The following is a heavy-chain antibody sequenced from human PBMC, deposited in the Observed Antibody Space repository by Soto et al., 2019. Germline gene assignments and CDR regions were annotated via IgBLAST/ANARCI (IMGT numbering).Heavy chain of an antibody. V-gene: IGHV1-24*01. CDR1: GDTLTELS. Sequence: ASVKVSCKVSGDTLTELSMHWVRQAPGKGLEWMGGFDPEDGETIYAQKFQGRVTMTEDTSTDTAYMELSSLRSEDTAVYYCATDHTPPRATGAFDIWGQGTMVTVSS. CDR2: FDPEDGET. D-gene: IGHD5-12*01. J-gene: IGHJ3*02. CDR3: ATDHTPPRATGAFDI.